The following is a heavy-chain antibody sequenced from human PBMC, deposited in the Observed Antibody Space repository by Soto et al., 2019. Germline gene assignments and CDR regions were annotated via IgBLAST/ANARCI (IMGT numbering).Heavy chain of an antibody. V-gene: IGHV3-49*03. CDR1: GFTFGDYA. CDR3: TRDRTPYYGEHYYYYYMDV. D-gene: IGHD4-17*01. J-gene: IGHJ6*03. CDR2: IRSKAYGGTT. Sequence: GGSLRLSCTASGFTFGDYAMSWFRQAPGKGLEWVGFIRSKAYGGTTEYAASVKGRFTISRDDSKSIAYLQMNSLKTEDTAVYYCTRDRTPYYGEHYYYYYMDVWGKGTTVTVSS.